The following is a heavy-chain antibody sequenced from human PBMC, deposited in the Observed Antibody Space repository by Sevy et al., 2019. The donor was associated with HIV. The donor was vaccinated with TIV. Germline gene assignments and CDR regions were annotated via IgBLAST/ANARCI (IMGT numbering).Heavy chain of an antibody. CDR2: ISSSGSTI. D-gene: IGHD2-21*02. J-gene: IGHJ2*01. CDR3: ASPYCGGDCSDRWYLDH. V-gene: IGHV3-48*03. CDR1: GFTFSSYE. Sequence: GGSLRLSCAASGFTFSSYEMNWVRQAPGKGLEWVSYISSSGSTIYYADSVKGRFTISRDNAKNSLYLQMNSLRADDMAVNYCASPYCGGDCSDRWYLDHWCRSTLVTVSS.